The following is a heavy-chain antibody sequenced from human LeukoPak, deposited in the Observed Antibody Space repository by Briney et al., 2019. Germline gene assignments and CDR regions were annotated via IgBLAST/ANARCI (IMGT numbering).Heavy chain of an antibody. J-gene: IGHJ3*02. V-gene: IGHV3-74*01. CDR1: GFTFSSYW. Sequence: GGSLRLSCAASGFTFSSYWMHWVRQAPGKGLVWVSHINTDGSTTTYADSVKGRFTISRDNAKNTLYLQMNSLRAEDAAVYYCGRGNGHAFDIWGQGTMVTVSS. D-gene: IGHD2-8*01. CDR2: INTDGSTT. CDR3: GRGNGHAFDI.